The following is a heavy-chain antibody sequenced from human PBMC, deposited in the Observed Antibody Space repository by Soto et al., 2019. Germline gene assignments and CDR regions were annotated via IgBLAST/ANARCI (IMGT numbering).Heavy chain of an antibody. V-gene: IGHV4-30-2*01. D-gene: IGHD2-21*02. CDR1: GGSISSGGYS. Sequence: QLQLQESGSGLVKPSQTLSLTCAVSGGSISSGGYSWSWIRQPPGKGLEWIGYVYHSGNPYYNPSLKGRVTRSLDRSKNQFSLELGSVTAADTAVYYCARLALVTRIFDYWGQGTLVTVSS. J-gene: IGHJ4*02. CDR3: ARLALVTRIFDY. CDR2: VYHSGNP.